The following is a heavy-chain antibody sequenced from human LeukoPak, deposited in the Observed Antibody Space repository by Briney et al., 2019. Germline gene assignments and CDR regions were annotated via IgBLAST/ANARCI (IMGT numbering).Heavy chain of an antibody. D-gene: IGHD3-22*01. V-gene: IGHV3-11*04. CDR3: ATDQDYYDSSGYLDY. Sequence: GVSLRLSCAASGFTFSDYYMSWIRQAPGKGLEWVSYISSSGSTIYYADSVKGRFTISRDNAKNSLYLQMNSLRAEDTAVYYCATDQDYYDSSGYLDYWGQGTLVTVSS. CDR2: ISSSGSTI. CDR1: GFTFSDYY. J-gene: IGHJ4*02.